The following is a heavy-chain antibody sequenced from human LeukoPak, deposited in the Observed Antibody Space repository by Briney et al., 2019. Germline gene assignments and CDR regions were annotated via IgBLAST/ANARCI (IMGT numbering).Heavy chain of an antibody. V-gene: IGHV1-18*01. J-gene: IGHJ4*02. CDR2: ISAYNGNT. CDR3: ARTPGRFLEWLSPFDY. CDR1: GYTFTSYG. Sequence: ASVKVSCKASGYTFTSYGISCVRQAPGQGLEWMGWISAYNGNTNYAQKLQGRVTMTTDTSTSTAYMELRSLRSDDTAVYYCARTPGRFLEWLSPFDYWGQGTLVTVSS. D-gene: IGHD3-3*01.